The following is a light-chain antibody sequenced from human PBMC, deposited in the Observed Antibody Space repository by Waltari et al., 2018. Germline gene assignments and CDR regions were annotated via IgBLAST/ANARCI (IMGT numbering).Light chain of an antibody. CDR2: DDT. Sequence: SYDLTQPPSVSEAPGKTATITCGGDNIGRKTVHWYQQKAGQSPILVLYDDTARPSGIPDRFPGSNSGNTATLTISRVEAGDEADYYCQVWDSNTDHAFFGTGTKVTVL. V-gene: IGLV3-21*03. J-gene: IGLJ1*01. CDR3: QVWDSNTDHAF. CDR1: NIGRKT.